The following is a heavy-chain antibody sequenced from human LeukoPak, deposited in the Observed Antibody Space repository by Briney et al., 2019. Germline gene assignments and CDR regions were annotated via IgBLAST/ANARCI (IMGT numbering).Heavy chain of an antibody. J-gene: IGHJ4*02. V-gene: IGHV4-61*02. Sequence: SQTLSLTCTVSGGSISSGSYYWSWIRQPAGKELEWIGRFYTSGNTNYNPSLKSRVTISVDTSKNQFSLKLSSVTAADTAVYYCARTFSKDYYFDYWGQGTLVTVSS. CDR3: ARTFSKDYYFDY. CDR1: GGSISSGSYY. CDR2: FYTSGNT. D-gene: IGHD3-3*02.